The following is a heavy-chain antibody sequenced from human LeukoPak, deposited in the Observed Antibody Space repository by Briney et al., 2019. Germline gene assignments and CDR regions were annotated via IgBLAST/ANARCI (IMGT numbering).Heavy chain of an antibody. V-gene: IGHV3-21*01. D-gene: IGHD6-13*01. J-gene: IGHJ6*02. CDR2: ISSSSSYI. Sequence: PGGSLRLSCAASGFTFSSYSMNWVRQAPGKGLEWVSSISSSSSYIYYADSVKGRFTISRDNAKNSLYPQMNSLRAEDTAVYYCARDRGPGIKPAGTVGMDVWGQGTTVTVSS. CDR1: GFTFSSYS. CDR3: ARDRGPGIKPAGTVGMDV.